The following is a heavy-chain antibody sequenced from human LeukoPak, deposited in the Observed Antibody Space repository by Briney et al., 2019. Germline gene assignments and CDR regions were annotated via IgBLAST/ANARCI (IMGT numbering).Heavy chain of an antibody. D-gene: IGHD2-2*01. CDR2: MNPNSGNT. V-gene: IGHV1-8*01. J-gene: IGHJ6*03. CDR1: GYTFTSYD. Sequence: ASVKVSCKASGYTFTSYDINWVRQATGQGLEWMGWMNPNSGNTGYAQKFQGRVTMTRNTSISTAYMELSSLRSEDTAVYYCARGLGCSSTSCYQYYYYYYYMDVWGKGTTVTVSS. CDR3: ARGLGCSSTSCYQYYYYYYYMDV.